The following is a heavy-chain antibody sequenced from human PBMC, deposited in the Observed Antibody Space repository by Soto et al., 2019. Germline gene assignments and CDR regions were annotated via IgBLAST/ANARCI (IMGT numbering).Heavy chain of an antibody. D-gene: IGHD4-17*01. CDR3: ARHRTTLTSAFDY. J-gene: IGHJ4*02. V-gene: IGHV3-48*02. CDR2: ISSSSSTI. Sequence: PGGSLRLSCAASGFTFSSYSMNWVRQAPGKGLEWVSYISSSSSTIYHADSVKGRFTISRDNAKNSLYLQMNSLRDEDTAVYYCARHRTTLTSAFDYWGQGTLVTGLL. CDR1: GFTFSSYS.